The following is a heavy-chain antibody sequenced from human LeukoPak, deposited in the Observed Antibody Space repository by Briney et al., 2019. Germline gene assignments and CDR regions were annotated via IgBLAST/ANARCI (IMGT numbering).Heavy chain of an antibody. J-gene: IGHJ3*02. CDR1: GGSISSYY. CDR2: IYYSGST. D-gene: IGHD3-22*01. V-gene: IGHV4-59*01. Sequence: SETLSLTCTVSGGSISSYYWSWIRQPPGKGLEWIGYIYYSGSTNYNPSLKSRVTISVDTSKNQFSLKLSSVTAADTAVYYCARHRWWYYYDSSGYPDAFDIWGQGTMVTVSS. CDR3: ARHRWWYYYDSSGYPDAFDI.